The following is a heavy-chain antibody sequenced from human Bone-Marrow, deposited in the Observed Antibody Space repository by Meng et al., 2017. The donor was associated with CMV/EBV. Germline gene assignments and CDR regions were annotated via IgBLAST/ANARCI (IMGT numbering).Heavy chain of an antibody. Sequence: GGSLRLSCAASGFTVSSNYMNWVRQAPGKGLEWVSAIGTAGDTYYPGSVKGRFTISRENAKNSLYLQMNSLRAGDTAVYYCARGGNYFDYWGQGTLVTVSS. CDR2: IGTAGDT. CDR1: GFTVSSNY. J-gene: IGHJ4*02. V-gene: IGHV3-13*01. CDR3: ARGGNYFDY.